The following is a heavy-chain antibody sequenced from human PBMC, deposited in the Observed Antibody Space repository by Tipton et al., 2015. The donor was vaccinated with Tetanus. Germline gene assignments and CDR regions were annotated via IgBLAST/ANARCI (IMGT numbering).Heavy chain of an antibody. D-gene: IGHD2-15*01. V-gene: IGHV4-61*02. CDR1: GGSISSSSYY. CDR3: ARDLVLSCSGGSCSNNWFDP. J-gene: IGHJ5*02. Sequence: TLSLTCTVSGGSISSSSYYWSWIRQPAGKGLEWIGRIYTSGSTNYNPSLKSRVTMSVDTSKNQFSLKLSSVTAADTAVYYCARDLVLSCSGGSCSNNWFDPWGQGTLVTVSS. CDR2: IYTSGST.